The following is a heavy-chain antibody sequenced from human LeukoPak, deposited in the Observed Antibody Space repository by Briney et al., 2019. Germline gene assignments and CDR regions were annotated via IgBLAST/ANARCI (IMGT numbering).Heavy chain of an antibody. V-gene: IGHV4-39*01. D-gene: IGHD6-13*01. CDR1: GGSISSSSYY. Sequence: PSETLSLTCTVSGGSISSSSYYWGWIRQPPGKGLEWIGSIYYSGSTYYNPSLKSRVTISVDTSKNQFSLKLSSVTAADTTVYYCATMGYSSYDYWGQGTLVTVSS. CDR3: ATMGYSSYDY. CDR2: IYYSGST. J-gene: IGHJ4*02.